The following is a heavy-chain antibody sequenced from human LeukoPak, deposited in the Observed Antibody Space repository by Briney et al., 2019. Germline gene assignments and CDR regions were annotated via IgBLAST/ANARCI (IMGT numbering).Heavy chain of an antibody. CDR3: ARHYSYYGSGTYFDS. CDR2: IYYSGST. CDR1: GGSISSYY. V-gene: IGHV4-59*01. J-gene: IGHJ4*02. D-gene: IGHD3-10*01. Sequence: SETLSLTCTVSGGSISSYYWSWIRQPPGKGLECIGYIYYSGSTNYNPTLKSRVTISVDTSKNQFSLKVTSVTAADTAVYYCARHYSYYGSGTYFDSWGQGTLVTVSS.